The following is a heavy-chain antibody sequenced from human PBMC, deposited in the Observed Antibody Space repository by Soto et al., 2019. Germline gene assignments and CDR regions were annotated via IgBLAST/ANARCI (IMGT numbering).Heavy chain of an antibody. CDR1: GFTVSSNY. J-gene: IGHJ6*02. D-gene: IGHD3-9*01. V-gene: IGHV3-53*01. CDR3: ARGGAHYDILTGFYYYYGMHV. CDR2: IYSGGST. Sequence: GGSLRLSCAASGFTVSSNYMSWVRQAPGKGLEWVSVIYSGGSTYYADSVKGRFTISRDNSKNTLYLQMNSLRAEDTAVYYCARGGAHYDILTGFYYYYGMHVSGQATTVTVSS.